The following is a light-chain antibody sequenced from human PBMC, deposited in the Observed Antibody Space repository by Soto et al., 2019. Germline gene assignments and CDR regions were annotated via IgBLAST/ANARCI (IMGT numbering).Light chain of an antibody. Sequence: QSVLTQPRSVSGSPGQSVTISCTGTSGDVGYYTYVSWFQQHPGKAPKLMIYDVTKRPSGVPDRFSASKSGNTASLTISGLQAEEEADYYCCSYAGSYTFVFGGGTKLTVL. CDR1: SGDVGYYTY. CDR3: CSYAGSYTFV. V-gene: IGLV2-11*01. CDR2: DVT. J-gene: IGLJ2*01.